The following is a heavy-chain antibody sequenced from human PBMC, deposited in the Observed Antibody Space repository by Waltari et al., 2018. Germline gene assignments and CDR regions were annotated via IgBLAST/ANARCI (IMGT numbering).Heavy chain of an antibody. J-gene: IGHJ4*02. D-gene: IGHD3-9*01. CDR2: SIPILGTA. CDR3: ARDSAYYDILTGYYRGLGY. Sequence: QVQLVQSGAEVKKPGSSVKVSCKASGGTSSSYAISWVRQAPGQGLEWMGGSIPILGTANYAQKFQCRVTITADESTSTAYRELSSLRSEDTAVYYCARDSAYYDILTGYYRGLGYWGQGTLVTVSS. CDR1: GGTSSSYA. V-gene: IGHV1-69*01.